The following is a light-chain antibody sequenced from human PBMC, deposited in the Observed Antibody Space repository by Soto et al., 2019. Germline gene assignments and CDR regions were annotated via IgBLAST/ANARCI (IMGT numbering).Light chain of an antibody. Sequence: YRTTVALSPREDLTGCCRASQGVSSNLAWYQQKPGQAPRLLIYDASTRATAIPARFSGSVFKQESTYAIGLLSREDCGVYYWIPYYHLLLWPSGQGTKVDI. CDR3: IPYYHLLLWP. V-gene: IGKV3-15*01. CDR2: DAS. CDR1: QGVSSN. J-gene: IGKJ1*01.